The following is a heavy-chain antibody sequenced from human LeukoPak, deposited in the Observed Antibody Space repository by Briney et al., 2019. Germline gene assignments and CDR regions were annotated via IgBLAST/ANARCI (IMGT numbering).Heavy chain of an antibody. CDR1: GFTFSSYG. V-gene: IGHV3-30*02. D-gene: IGHD5-18*01. J-gene: IGHJ4*02. CDR2: IRYDGSNK. Sequence: PGGSLRLSCAASGFTFSSYGMHWVRQAPGKGLEWVAFIRYDGSNKYYADSVKGRFTISRDNSKNTLYLQMNSLRAEDTAVYYCAKDGRGYSYGYNDYWGQGTLVTVSS. CDR3: AKDGRGYSYGYNDY.